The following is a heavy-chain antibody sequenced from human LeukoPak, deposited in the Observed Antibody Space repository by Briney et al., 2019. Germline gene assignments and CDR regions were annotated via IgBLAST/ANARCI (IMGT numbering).Heavy chain of an antibody. CDR3: ARLGDVSTMIVDY. J-gene: IGHJ4*02. D-gene: IGHD3-22*01. CDR1: GGSISSSSYY. V-gene: IGHV4-39*01. Sequence: SETLSLTCTVSGGSISSSSYYWGWLRQPPGKGLEWIGSIYYSGSTYYNPSLKSRVTISVDTSKNQFSLKLSSVTAADTAVYYCARLGDVSTMIVDYWGQGTLVTVSS. CDR2: IYYSGST.